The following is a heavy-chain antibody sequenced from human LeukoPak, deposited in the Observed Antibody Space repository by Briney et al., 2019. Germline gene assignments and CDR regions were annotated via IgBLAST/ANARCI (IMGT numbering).Heavy chain of an antibody. Sequence: GGSLRLSCAASGFTFSSYSMNWVRQAPGKGLEWVSSISSSSNYIYYADSVKGRFTISRDNAKNSLYLQVNSLRAEDTAVYYCARPLSSSIKFTGFDIWGQGTMVTVSS. D-gene: IGHD6-6*01. CDR3: ARPLSSSIKFTGFDI. CDR2: ISSSSNYI. J-gene: IGHJ3*02. CDR1: GFTFSSYS. V-gene: IGHV3-21*04.